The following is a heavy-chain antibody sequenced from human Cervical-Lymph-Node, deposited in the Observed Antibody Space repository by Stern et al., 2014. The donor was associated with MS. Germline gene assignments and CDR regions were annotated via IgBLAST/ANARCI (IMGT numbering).Heavy chain of an antibody. D-gene: IGHD2/OR15-2a*01. Sequence: EVQLVESGGGLVKPGESLRLSCAASGFTFNKAWMGWVRQVPGRGLEWIGRIKSQIDGGTTDYAAPVKGRFTISRDDSIDTLFLQMSSLKTEDTGVYFCTTPTNTLVHWGQGTLVTVSS. CDR2: IKSQIDGGTT. J-gene: IGHJ4*02. CDR3: TTPTNTLVH. CDR1: GFTFNKAW. V-gene: IGHV3-15*01.